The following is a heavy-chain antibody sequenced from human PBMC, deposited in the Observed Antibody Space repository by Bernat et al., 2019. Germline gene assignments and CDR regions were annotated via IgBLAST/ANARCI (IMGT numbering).Heavy chain of an antibody. CDR2: INHSGST. Sequence: QVQLQQWGAGLLKPSETLSLTCAVYGGSFSGYYWSWIRQPPGKGLEWIGEINHSGSTNYNPSLKSRVTISVDTSKNQCSLKLSSVTAADTAVYYCARGYDSSGGSSALDYWGQGTLVTVSS. CDR3: ARGYDSSGGSSALDY. CDR1: GGSFSGYY. V-gene: IGHV4-34*01. J-gene: IGHJ4*02. D-gene: IGHD2-15*01.